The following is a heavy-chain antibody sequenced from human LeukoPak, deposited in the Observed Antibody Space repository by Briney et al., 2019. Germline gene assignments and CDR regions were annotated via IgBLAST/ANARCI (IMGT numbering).Heavy chain of an antibody. CDR1: GFTFDDYA. J-gene: IGHJ6*02. CDR2: ISWNSGSI. V-gene: IGHV3-9*01. Sequence: GRSLRLSCAASGFTFDDYAMHWVRQAPGKGLEWVSGISWNSGSIGYADSVKGRFTISRDNAKNSLYLQMNSLRAEDTALYYCAKGEGIAAAGHYYYYGMDVWGQGTTVTVSS. D-gene: IGHD6-13*01. CDR3: AKGEGIAAAGHYYYYGMDV.